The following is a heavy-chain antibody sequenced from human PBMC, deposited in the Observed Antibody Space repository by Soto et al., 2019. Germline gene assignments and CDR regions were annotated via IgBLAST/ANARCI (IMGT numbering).Heavy chain of an antibody. Sequence: QVQLVQSGAEVKKPGSSVKVSCKASGGTFSSYAISWVRQAPGQGLEWMGGIIPIFGTANYAQKFQGRVTITADESTSTAYMDLSSLRSEDTAVYYCARDGFNDGILTGYRFYHWFDPWGQGTLVTVSS. CDR3: ARDGFNDGILTGYRFYHWFDP. J-gene: IGHJ5*02. CDR2: IIPIFGTA. CDR1: GGTFSSYA. D-gene: IGHD3-9*01. V-gene: IGHV1-69*01.